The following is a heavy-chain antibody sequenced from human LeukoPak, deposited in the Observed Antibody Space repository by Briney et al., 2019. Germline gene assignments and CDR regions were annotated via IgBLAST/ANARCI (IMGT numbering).Heavy chain of an antibody. J-gene: IGHJ4*02. D-gene: IGHD2-21*02. CDR3: AKDLWGLLLLPFDS. Sequence: PGGSLRLSCAASGFTFSSNYMSSVRQARGKGLEWDSVIYSGGSTYYADSVKGRFTISRDNSKNTLYLQMNSLTAEDTAVYHCAKDLWGLLLLPFDSWGPGTLVTVSS. V-gene: IGHV3-53*01. CDR2: IYSGGST. CDR1: GFTFSSNY.